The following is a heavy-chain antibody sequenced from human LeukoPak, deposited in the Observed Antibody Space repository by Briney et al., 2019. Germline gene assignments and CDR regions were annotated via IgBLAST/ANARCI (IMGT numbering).Heavy chain of an antibody. J-gene: IGHJ1*01. D-gene: IGHD3-22*01. CDR1: GGTFSSYA. Sequence: SVKVSCKASGGTFSSYAISWVRQAPGQGLEWMGRIIPILGIPNYAQNFQGRVMITADKSTSTAYMELSSLRSEDTAVYYCARVTYYDSSGYPEYFHHWGQGTLVTVSS. CDR2: IIPILGIP. V-gene: IGHV1-69*04. CDR3: ARVTYYDSSGYPEYFHH.